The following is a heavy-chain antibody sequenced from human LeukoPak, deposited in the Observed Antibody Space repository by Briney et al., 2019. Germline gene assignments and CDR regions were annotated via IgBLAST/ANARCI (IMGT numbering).Heavy chain of an antibody. CDR2: IYYSGST. CDR1: GGSFSGYY. Sequence: SETLSLTCAVYGGSFSGYYWSWIRQPPGKGLEWIGYIYYSGSTYYNPSLKSRVTISVDTSKNQFSLKLSSVTAADTAVYYCARDPGDYSDYWGQGTLVTVSS. CDR3: ARDPGDYSDY. V-gene: IGHV4-34*09. J-gene: IGHJ4*02.